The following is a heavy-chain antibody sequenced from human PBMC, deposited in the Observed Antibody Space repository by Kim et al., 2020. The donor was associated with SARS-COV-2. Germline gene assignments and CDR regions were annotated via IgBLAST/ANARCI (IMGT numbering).Heavy chain of an antibody. CDR1: GFTFNNYA. Sequence: GGSLRLSCVGSGFTFNNYAMIWVRQAPGQGVEWVSGISGSAGRTFYPDSMKGRFTISRDISKSTLYLEINSLRGEDTAVYYCAKALPKQEVYNWYFDLWGQGTMVTVSS. CDR2: ISGSAGRT. CDR3: AKALPKQEVYNWYFDL. V-gene: IGHV3-23*01. J-gene: IGHJ2*01. D-gene: IGHD4-4*01.